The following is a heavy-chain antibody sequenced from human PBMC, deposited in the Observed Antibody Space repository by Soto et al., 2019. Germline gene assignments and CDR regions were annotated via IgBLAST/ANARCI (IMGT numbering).Heavy chain of an antibody. J-gene: IGHJ4*02. CDR1: GGSISSGGYY. Sequence: PSETLSLTCTVSGGSISSGGYYWSWIRQHPGKGLEWTGYIYYSGSTYYNPSLKSRVTISVDTSKNQFSLKLSSVTAADTAVYYCARVIMRSDSSGWYFSWSVPNFDYWGQGTLVTVSS. D-gene: IGHD6-19*01. CDR2: IYYSGST. V-gene: IGHV4-31*03. CDR3: ARVIMRSDSSGWYFSWSVPNFDY.